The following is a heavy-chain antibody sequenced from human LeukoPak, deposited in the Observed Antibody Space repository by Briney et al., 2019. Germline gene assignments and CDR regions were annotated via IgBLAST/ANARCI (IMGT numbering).Heavy chain of an antibody. V-gene: IGHV3-74*01. J-gene: IGHJ4*02. D-gene: IGHD3-22*01. Sequence: GGSLRLSCAASGFTFSSYWMHWVRQAPGKGLVWVSRINTDEPITTYADSVKGRFTISRDNAKNTLYLQMNSLRAEDTAVYYCARATYYYDSSGYRAVYYFDYWGQGTLVTVSS. CDR3: ARATYYYDSSGYRAVYYFDY. CDR2: INTDEPIT. CDR1: GFTFSSYW.